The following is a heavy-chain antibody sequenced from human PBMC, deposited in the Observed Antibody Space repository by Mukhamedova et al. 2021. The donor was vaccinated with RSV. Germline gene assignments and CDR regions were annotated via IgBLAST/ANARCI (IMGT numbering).Heavy chain of an antibody. J-gene: IGHJ5*02. V-gene: IGHV1-69*01. CDR3: ASSSCSGGSCYYNWFDP. Sequence: SWVRQAPGQGLEWMGGIIPIFGTANYAQKFQGRVTITADESTSTAYMELSSLRSEDTAVYYCASSSCSGGSCYYNWFDPWGQGT. D-gene: IGHD2-15*01. CDR2: IIPIFGTA.